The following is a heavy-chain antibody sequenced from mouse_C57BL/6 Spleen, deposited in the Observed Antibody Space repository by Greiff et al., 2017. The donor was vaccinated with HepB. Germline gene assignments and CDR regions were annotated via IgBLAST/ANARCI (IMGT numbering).Heavy chain of an antibody. J-gene: IGHJ2*01. D-gene: IGHD3-2*02. V-gene: IGHV3-6*01. CDR2: ISYDGSN. CDR3: ARDSSGYDYFDY. CDR1: GYSITSGYY. Sequence: EVQRVESGPGLVKPSQSLSLTCSVTGYSITSGYYWNWIRQFPGNKLEWMGYISYDGSNNYNPSLKNRISITRDTSKNQFFLKLNSVTTEDTATYYCARDSSGYDYFDYWGQGTTLTVSS.